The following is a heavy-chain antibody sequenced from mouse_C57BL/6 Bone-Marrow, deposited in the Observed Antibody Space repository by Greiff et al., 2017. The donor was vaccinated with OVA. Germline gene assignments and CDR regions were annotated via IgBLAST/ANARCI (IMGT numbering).Heavy chain of an antibody. V-gene: IGHV1-19*01. CDR2: INPYNGGT. Sequence: EVQLQQSGPVLVKPGASVKMSCKASGYTFTDYYMNWVKQSHGKSLEWIGVINPYNGGTSYNQKFKGNATLTVDKSSSTAYMELNSLTSEDSAVYYCARKRAYYGYDQYYFDYWGQGTTLTVSS. CDR3: ARKRAYYGYDQYYFDY. CDR1: GYTFTDYY. J-gene: IGHJ2*01. D-gene: IGHD2-9*01.